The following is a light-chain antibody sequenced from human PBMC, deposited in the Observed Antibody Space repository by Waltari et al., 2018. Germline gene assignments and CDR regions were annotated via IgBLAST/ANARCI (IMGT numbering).Light chain of an antibody. CDR3: QSYDNNNQVV. CDR2: DDR. J-gene: IGLJ2*01. CDR1: IGTIASKF. Sequence: MLTHPPSVSASPGKTVIIPYPANIGTIASKFGNWSQPRPGSAPTTVIFDDRQRPSGVPDRFSGSIDSSSNSASLTISGLQTEDEATYYCQSYDNNNQVVFGGGTKLTVL. V-gene: IGLV6-57*02.